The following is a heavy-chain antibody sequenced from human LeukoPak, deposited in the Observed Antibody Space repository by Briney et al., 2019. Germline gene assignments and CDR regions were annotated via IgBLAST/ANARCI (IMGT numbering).Heavy chain of an antibody. Sequence: GGSLRLSCAAAGFTVSSNCMSWVRQAPGKGLEWVSVIYSGGRTYYADSVKGRFTISRDNSENTLYLQMNSLRAEDTAVYYCARDGYGSGGSCYTCYWGPGTLVTVSS. V-gene: IGHV3-66*01. CDR2: IYSGGRT. CDR1: GFTVSSNC. CDR3: ARDGYGSGGSCYTCY. D-gene: IGHD2-15*01. J-gene: IGHJ4*01.